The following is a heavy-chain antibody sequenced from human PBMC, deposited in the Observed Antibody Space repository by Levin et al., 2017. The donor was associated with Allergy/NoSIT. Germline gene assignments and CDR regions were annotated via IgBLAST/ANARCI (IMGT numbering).Heavy chain of an antibody. CDR2: ISSGSSYM. Sequence: GGSLRLSCAASGFTFSTYNMNWVRQAPGKGLEWVSYISSGSSYMHYADSVKGRFTISRDNAQNSLYLQMNSLRAEDTAVYYCARSMTSGSQDYWGQGTLVTVSS. J-gene: IGHJ4*02. CDR1: GFTFSTYN. V-gene: IGHV3-21*01. D-gene: IGHD1-26*01. CDR3: ARSMTSGSQDY.